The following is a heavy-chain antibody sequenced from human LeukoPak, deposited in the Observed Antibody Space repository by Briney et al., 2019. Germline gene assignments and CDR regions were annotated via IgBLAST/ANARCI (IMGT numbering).Heavy chain of an antibody. D-gene: IGHD3-9*01. CDR2: ISWNSGSI. J-gene: IGHJ6*02. CDR1: GFTFDDYA. Sequence: GGSLRLSCAASGFTFDDYAMHWVRQAPGKGLEWVSGISWNSGSIGYADSVKGRFTISRDNAKNSLYLQMNSLRAEDTALYYCAKQYYDILTGSGMDVWGQGTTVTVSS. V-gene: IGHV3-9*01. CDR3: AKQYYDILTGSGMDV.